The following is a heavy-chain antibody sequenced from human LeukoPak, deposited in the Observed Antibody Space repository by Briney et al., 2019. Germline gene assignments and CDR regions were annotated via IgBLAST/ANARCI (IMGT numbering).Heavy chain of an antibody. Sequence: SETLSLTCTVSGGSISSSSYYWGWIRQPPGKGLEWLGCIYDSGSTYYNPSLKSRVTISVATSKTQFSLKLSSVTAADAAVYYCARLHRHCSSTSCSDYWGPGTLVTVAT. V-gene: IGHV4-39*01. D-gene: IGHD2-2*01. CDR3: ARLHRHCSSTSCSDY. CDR2: IYDSGST. CDR1: GGSISSSSYY. J-gene: IGHJ4*02.